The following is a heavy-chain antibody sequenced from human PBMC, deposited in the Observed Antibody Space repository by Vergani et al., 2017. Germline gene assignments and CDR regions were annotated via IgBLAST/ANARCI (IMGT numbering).Heavy chain of an antibody. J-gene: IGHJ5*02. CDR2: IFPSGNS. D-gene: IGHD3-3*01. V-gene: IGHV4-30-2*01. CDR3: ARRKRDQFGVVTYNWFDP. CDR1: GDSITNGGFS. Sequence: QLQLQESGSGLVKPSQTLSLTCAVSGDSITNGGFSWNWIRQPPGKGPEWIGYIFPSGNSDYNPSLKNRVSISLDKSKNQFSLWVNSVTAADTAVYYCARRKRDQFGVVTYNWFDPWGQGTLVTVSS.